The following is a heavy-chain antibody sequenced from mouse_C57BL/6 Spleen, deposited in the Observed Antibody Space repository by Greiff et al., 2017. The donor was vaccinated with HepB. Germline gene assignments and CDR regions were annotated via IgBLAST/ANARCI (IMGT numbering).Heavy chain of an antibody. CDR2: IYPGDGDT. D-gene: IGHD1-1*01. Sequence: VKLQESGAELVKPGASVKISCKASGYAFSSYWMNWVKQRPGKGLEWIGQIYPGDGDTNYNGKFKGKATLTADKSSSTAYMQLSSLTSEDSAVYFCAISLYYYGNYAMDYWGQGTSVTVSS. CDR1: GYAFSSYW. J-gene: IGHJ4*01. V-gene: IGHV1-80*01. CDR3: AISLYYYGNYAMDY.